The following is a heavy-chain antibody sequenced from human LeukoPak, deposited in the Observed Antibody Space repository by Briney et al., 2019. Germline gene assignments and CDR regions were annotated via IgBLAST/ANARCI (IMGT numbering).Heavy chain of an antibody. D-gene: IGHD1-26*01. CDR3: AKHPVGATYYMDV. CDR2: ISYDGRNK. V-gene: IGHV3-30*04. J-gene: IGHJ6*03. CDR1: GFTFSSYA. Sequence: GGSLRLSCAASGFTFSSYAIHWVRQAPGKGLEWVAVISYDGRNKNYADSVKGRFTISRDNSKNTLYLQMNSLRAEDTAVYYCAKHPVGATYYMDVWSKGTTVTISS.